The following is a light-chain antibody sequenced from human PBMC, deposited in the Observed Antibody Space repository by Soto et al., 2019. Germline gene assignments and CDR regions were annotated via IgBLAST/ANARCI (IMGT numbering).Light chain of an antibody. J-gene: IGKJ2*01. CDR3: QQWYSAPYT. CDR1: QSVLSTSNNKNY. CDR2: WAS. Sequence: DIVLTQSPDSLAVSLGERATINCKSSQSVLSTSNNKNYLAWYQQKPGQPPKLLFYWASTRESGVPDRFSGSGSGIDFALTISSLPAEDGAVYYCQQWYSAPYTFGQGPKLEIK. V-gene: IGKV4-1*01.